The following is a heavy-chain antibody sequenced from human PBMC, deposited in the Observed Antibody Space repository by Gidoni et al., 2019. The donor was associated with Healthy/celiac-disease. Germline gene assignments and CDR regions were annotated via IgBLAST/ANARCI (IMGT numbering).Heavy chain of an antibody. V-gene: IGHV3-53*01. CDR3: ARDTIYYYDSSGTNRPYYGMDV. CDR2: IYSGGST. CDR1: GFTVSSNY. J-gene: IGHJ6*02. Sequence: EVQLVESGGGLIQPGGSLRLSCAASGFTVSSNYMSWVRQAPGKGLEWVSVIYSGGSTYDADSVKGRFTISRDNSKNTLYLQMNSLRAEDTAVYYCARDTIYYYDSSGTNRPYYGMDVWGQGTTVTVSS. D-gene: IGHD3-22*01.